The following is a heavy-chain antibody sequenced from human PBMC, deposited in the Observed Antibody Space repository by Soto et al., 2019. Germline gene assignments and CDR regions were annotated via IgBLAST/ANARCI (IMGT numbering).Heavy chain of an antibody. CDR1: CDSITSANW. CDR3: ARARGAIFGVVIRNWFDP. D-gene: IGHD3-3*01. J-gene: IGHJ5*02. V-gene: IGHV4-4*02. CDR2: IYHNGST. Sequence: KSSETLSLTCAVSCDSITSANWWSWVRQSPRKGLEWLGEIYHNGSTNYNPSLKSRVAISVDKAKNQFSLKLTSVTAADTAVYYCARARGAIFGVVIRNWFDPWGQGTLVTVSS.